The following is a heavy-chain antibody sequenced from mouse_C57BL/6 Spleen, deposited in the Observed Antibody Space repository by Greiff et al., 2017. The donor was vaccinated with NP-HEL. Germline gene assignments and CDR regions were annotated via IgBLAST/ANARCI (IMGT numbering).Heavy chain of an antibody. Sequence: VQLQQSGAELVKPGASVKLSCTASGFNIKDYYMHWVKQRTEQGLEWIGRIDPEDGETKYAPKFKGKAPITADTSSNTAYLQLSSLTSEDTAVYYGARGGKLRWYAMDYWGQGTSVTVSS. V-gene: IGHV14-2*01. CDR3: ARGGKLRWYAMDY. J-gene: IGHJ4*01. CDR1: GFNIKDYY. D-gene: IGHD3-2*02. CDR2: IDPEDGET.